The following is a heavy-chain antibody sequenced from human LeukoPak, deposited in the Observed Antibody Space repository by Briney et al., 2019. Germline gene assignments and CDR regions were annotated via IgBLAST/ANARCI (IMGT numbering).Heavy chain of an antibody. J-gene: IGHJ5*02. D-gene: IGHD2-2*01. CDR2: INSDGSST. CDR3: ARAAYCSSTSCYGRGHRWFDP. Sequence: GGSLRLSCAASGFSFSSYWMHWVRQAPGKGLVWVSRINSDGSSTSYADSVKGRFTISRDNAKNTLYLQMNSLRAEDTAVYYCARAAYCSSTSCYGRGHRWFDPWGQGTLVTVSS. CDR1: GFSFSSYW. V-gene: IGHV3-74*01.